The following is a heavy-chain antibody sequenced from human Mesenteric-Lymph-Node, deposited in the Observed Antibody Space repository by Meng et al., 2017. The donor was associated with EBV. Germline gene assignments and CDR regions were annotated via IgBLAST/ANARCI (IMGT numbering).Heavy chain of an antibody. Sequence: GPLVEDAGGSIQPWGSLRLSCAATGFAGISNYMTWARQAPGKGLEWVSLIYSGGSTSYADSVKGRFTISRDNSKNTLYLIINGLRAEDTAMYYCARERGWGFDYWGQGTLVTVSS. CDR2: IYSGGST. J-gene: IGHJ4*02. V-gene: IGHV3-53*01. D-gene: IGHD6-19*01. CDR3: ARERGWGFDY. CDR1: GFAGISNY.